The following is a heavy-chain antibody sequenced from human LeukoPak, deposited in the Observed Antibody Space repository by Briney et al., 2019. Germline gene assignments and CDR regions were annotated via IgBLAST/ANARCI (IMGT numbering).Heavy chain of an antibody. CDR2: INPSGGST. J-gene: IGHJ4*02. Sequence: ASVKVSCKASGHTFTSYYMHWMRQAPGQGLEWMGIINPSGGSTSYAQKFQGRVTMTRDTSTSTVHMELSSLRSEDTAVYYCARPPDSGRYAYYFDYWGQGTLVTVSS. D-gene: IGHD1-26*01. V-gene: IGHV1-46*01. CDR3: ARPPDSGRYAYYFDY. CDR1: GHTFTSYY.